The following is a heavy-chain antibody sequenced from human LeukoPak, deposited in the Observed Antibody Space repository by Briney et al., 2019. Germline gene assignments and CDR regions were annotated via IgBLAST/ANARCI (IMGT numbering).Heavy chain of an antibody. D-gene: IGHD4-11*01. J-gene: IGHJ3*02. V-gene: IGHV1-18*01. CDR2: ISVLNGNT. CDR3: ARARRGLQSNAFDI. Sequence: GASVKVSCKASGYTFTSYGISWVRQAPGQGLEWMGWISVLNGNTNYAQKLQGRVTMTRDTSTSTVYMELSSLRSEDTAVYYCARARRGLQSNAFDIWGQGTMVTVSS. CDR1: GYTFTSYG.